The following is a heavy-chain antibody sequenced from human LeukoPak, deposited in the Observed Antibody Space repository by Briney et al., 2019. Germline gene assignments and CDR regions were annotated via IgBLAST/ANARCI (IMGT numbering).Heavy chain of an antibody. V-gene: IGHV4-59*08. CDR2: IFYSGTT. CDR1: GGSINNFY. Sequence: SETLSLTCTVSGGSINNFYWGWIRQPPGKGLQWLGFIFYSGTTNYNPSLESRVSMSVDTSRNQFSLNLRSLTAADTAVYYCARHPRGDSSNPPDSFDIWGQGTVVTVSS. CDR3: ARHPRGDSSNPPDSFDI. J-gene: IGHJ3*02. D-gene: IGHD2-21*02.